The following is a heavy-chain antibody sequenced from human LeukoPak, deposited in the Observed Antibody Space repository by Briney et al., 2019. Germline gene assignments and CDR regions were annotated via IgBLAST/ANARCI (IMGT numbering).Heavy chain of an antibody. CDR3: ARVMDCHCSITSCADFDY. J-gene: IGHJ4*02. D-gene: IGHD2-2*01. Sequence: PGGSLRLTCAASGFTFSSYWMHWVRQAPGKGLVWVSRINSDGSSTSYADSVKGRFTISRDNAKNTLYLQMNSLRAEDTAVYYCARVMDCHCSITSCADFDYWGQETLVNVSS. CDR2: INSDGSST. V-gene: IGHV3-74*01. CDR1: GFTFSSYW.